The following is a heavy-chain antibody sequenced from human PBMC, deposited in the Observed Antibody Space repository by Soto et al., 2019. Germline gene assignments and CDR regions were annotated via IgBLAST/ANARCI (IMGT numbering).Heavy chain of an antibody. V-gene: IGHV3-30*18. CDR3: AKSYDSSGYYFDY. CDR1: GFTFSSYG. D-gene: IGHD3-22*01. CDR2: ISYDGSNK. J-gene: IGHJ4*02. Sequence: QVQLVESGGGVVQPGRSLRLYCAASGFTFSSYGMHWVRQAPGKGLEWVAVISYDGSNKYYADSVKGRFTISRDNSKNTLYLQMNSLRAEDTAVYYCAKSYDSSGYYFDYWGQGTLVTVSS.